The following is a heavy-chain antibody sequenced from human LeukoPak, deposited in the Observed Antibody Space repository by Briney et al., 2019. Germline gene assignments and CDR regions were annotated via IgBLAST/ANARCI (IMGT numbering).Heavy chain of an antibody. CDR2: INHSGST. CDR3: AREGDPAAANHNWFDP. CDR1: GGSFSGYY. D-gene: IGHD6-13*01. J-gene: IGHJ5*02. Sequence: PSETLSLTCAVYGGSFSGYYWSWIRQPPGKGLGWIGEINHSGSTNYNPSLKSRVTISVDTSKNQFSLKLSSVTAADTAVYYCAREGDPAAANHNWFDPWGQGTLVTVSS. V-gene: IGHV4-34*01.